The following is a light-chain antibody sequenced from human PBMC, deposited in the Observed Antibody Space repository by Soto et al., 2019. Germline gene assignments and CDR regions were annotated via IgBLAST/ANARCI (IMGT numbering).Light chain of an antibody. J-gene: IGLJ1*01. CDR3: CSYAGTYTFYV. Sequence: QSVLTQPRSVSGSPGQSVTISCTGTSSDVGGYDYVSWYQQHPGKAPKLMIYDATKRPSGVPDRFSGSRSGNTASLTISGLQAEDDADYYCCSYAGTYTFYVFGTGTKLTVL. CDR2: DAT. V-gene: IGLV2-11*01. CDR1: SSDVGGYDY.